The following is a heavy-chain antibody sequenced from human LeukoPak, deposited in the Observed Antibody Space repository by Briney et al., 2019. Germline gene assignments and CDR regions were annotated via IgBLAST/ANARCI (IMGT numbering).Heavy chain of an antibody. CDR3: AKDGSCISRSGNDCWTHFDY. Sequence: GRSLRLSCDGTGFSFDDCAMHWVRQTPGKGLEWVSGITWNSGSVVYADSVKGRFTISRDNAKNSLYLQMNSLRTEDTALYYCAKDGSCISRSGNDCWTHFDYWGQGTLVTVSS. V-gene: IGHV3-9*01. J-gene: IGHJ4*02. CDR1: GFSFDDCA. CDR2: ITWNSGSV. D-gene: IGHD2-21*02.